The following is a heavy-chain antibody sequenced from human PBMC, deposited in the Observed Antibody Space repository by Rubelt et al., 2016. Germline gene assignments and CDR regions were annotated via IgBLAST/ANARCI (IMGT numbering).Heavy chain of an antibody. CDR2: INHRGIP. Sequence: QVQLQQWGAGLLKPSETLSLTCAVYGGTFSGYQWSWIRQPPGKGLEWIGEINHRGIPNHNPSLKSRVTISEDTPKNQFSPKLTSVTAADTAVYYCARGDNRLAASGNWYFDLWGRGTLVTVSS. V-gene: IGHV4-34*01. CDR1: GGTFSGYQ. CDR3: ARGDNRLAASGNWYFDL. J-gene: IGHJ2*01. D-gene: IGHD6-13*01.